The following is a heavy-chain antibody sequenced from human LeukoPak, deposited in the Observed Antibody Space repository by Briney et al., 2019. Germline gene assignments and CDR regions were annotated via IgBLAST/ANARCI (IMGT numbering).Heavy chain of an antibody. J-gene: IGHJ6*03. CDR1: GGSISSSSYY. CDR2: IYYSGST. V-gene: IGHV4-39*01. Sequence: PSETLSLTCTVSGGSISSSSYYWGWIRQPPGKGLEWIANIYYSGSTYYNPSLKSRVTISVDTSKNQLSLKLSAVTAADTAVYYCASVRRGFGESSEYYSYYYMDVWGNGTTVTVSS. D-gene: IGHD3-10*01. CDR3: ASVRRGFGESSEYYSYYYMDV.